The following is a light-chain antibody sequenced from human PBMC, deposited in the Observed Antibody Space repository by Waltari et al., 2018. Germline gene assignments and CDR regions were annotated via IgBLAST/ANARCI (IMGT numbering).Light chain of an antibody. J-gene: IGKJ3*01. V-gene: IGKV3-20*01. Sequence: EIVLTQFPGTLSLSQGERATLSCRASQSVGSKYLAWYQQKPGQAPRLLIYGASSRATGIPDRFSGSGSGTDFTLTINRLEPEDFAVYYCQHSAGSPLFTFGPGTKVDIK. CDR3: QHSAGSPLFT. CDR2: GAS. CDR1: QSVGSKY.